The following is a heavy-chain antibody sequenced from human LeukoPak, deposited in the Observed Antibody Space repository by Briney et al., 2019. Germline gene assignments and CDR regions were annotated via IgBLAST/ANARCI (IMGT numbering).Heavy chain of an antibody. CDR3: VKGQGYNFQYYFDY. CDR2: ISWNSGSM. J-gene: IGHJ4*02. Sequence: SGGSLRLSCAGSGFTFSAFAMGWVRQAPGKGLEWVSGISWNSGSMDYADSVKGRFTISRDNAKNSLYLQMNSLRAEDTALYYCVKGQGYNFQYYFDYWGQGTLVTVSS. D-gene: IGHD5-24*01. CDR1: GFTFSAFA. V-gene: IGHV3-9*01.